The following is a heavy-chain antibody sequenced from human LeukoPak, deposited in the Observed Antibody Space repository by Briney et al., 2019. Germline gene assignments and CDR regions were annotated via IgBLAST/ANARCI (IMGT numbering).Heavy chain of an antibody. Sequence: GGSLRLSCAASGFTDTNNYMIRVRHAPGKGLDCVSVIDSGGNTYYSDSVRGRFTISKHNSKNTLYLQMNSLRAEDTAVYYCARVEDGDYFDYWGQGTLVTVSS. CDR3: ARVEDGDYFDY. J-gene: IGHJ4*02. V-gene: IGHV3-53*01. CDR1: GFTDTNNY. CDR2: IDSGGNT. D-gene: IGHD4-17*01.